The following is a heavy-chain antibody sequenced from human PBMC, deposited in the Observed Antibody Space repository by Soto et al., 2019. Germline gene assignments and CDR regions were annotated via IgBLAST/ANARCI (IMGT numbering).Heavy chain of an antibody. CDR1: GGSISSYY. D-gene: IGHD6-13*01. J-gene: IGHJ4*02. CDR2: IYYGGST. Sequence: TSETLSLTCTVSGGSISSYYWSWIRQPPGKGLEWIGYIYYGGSTNYNPSLKSRVTISVDTSKNQFSLKLSSVTAADTAVYYCARIAAAGYYFDYWGQGTLVTVS. V-gene: IGHV4-59*01. CDR3: ARIAAAGYYFDY.